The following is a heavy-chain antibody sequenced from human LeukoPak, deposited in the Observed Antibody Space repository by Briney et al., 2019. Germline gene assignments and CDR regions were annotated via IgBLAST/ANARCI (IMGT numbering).Heavy chain of an antibody. Sequence: PGRSLRLSCAASGFTFSSYAMHWVRQAPGKGLEWVAVILYDGSNKYYADSVKGRFTISRDNSKNTLYLQMNSLRAEDTAVYYCARDLGYGDTYGMDVWGQGTTVTVSS. CDR2: ILYDGSNK. J-gene: IGHJ6*02. CDR3: ARDLGYGDTYGMDV. V-gene: IGHV3-30-3*01. D-gene: IGHD4-17*01. CDR1: GFTFSSYA.